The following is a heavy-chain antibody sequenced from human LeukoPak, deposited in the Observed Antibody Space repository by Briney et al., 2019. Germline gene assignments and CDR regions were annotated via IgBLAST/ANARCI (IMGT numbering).Heavy chain of an antibody. J-gene: IGHJ3*01. D-gene: IGHD3-22*01. CDR2: IYPDDSDT. CDR1: GYSFTTYW. Sequence: GESLKISCKGSGYSFTTYWIAWVRQMPGKGLEWMGIIYPDDSDTRYSPSFQGQVTISADRSVRTAYLQWSSLKASDTAMYYCARPNITSYYDSRGYDAFDVWGQGTMVTVSS. CDR3: ARPNITSYYDSRGYDAFDV. V-gene: IGHV5-51*01.